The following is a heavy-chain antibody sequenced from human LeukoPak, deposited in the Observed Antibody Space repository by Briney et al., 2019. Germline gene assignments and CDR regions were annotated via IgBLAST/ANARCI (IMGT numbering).Heavy chain of an antibody. CDR1: GFTFSSYW. CDR2: IKQDGSDK. CDR3: ARYNYAERDWFDP. D-gene: IGHD1-20*01. Sequence: GGSLRLSCAASGFTFSSYWMSWVRQAPGKGLEWVANIKQDGSDKYFVDSVKGRFTISRDNAKNSLFLQMNSLRAEDTAVYYCARYNYAERDWFDPWGQGTLVTVSS. V-gene: IGHV3-7*01. J-gene: IGHJ5*02.